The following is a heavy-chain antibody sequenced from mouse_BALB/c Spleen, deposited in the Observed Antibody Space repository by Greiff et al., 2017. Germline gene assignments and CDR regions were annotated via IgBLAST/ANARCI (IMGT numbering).Heavy chain of an antibody. D-gene: IGHD1-1*01. CDR2: ISYSGST. J-gene: IGHJ2*01. CDR1: GYSITSDYA. Sequence: EVKLMESGPGLVKPSQSLSLTCTVTGYSITSDYAWNWIRQFPGNKLEWMGYISYSGSTSYNPSLKSRISITRDTSKNQFFLQLNSVTTEDTATYYCARDYYGADYWGQGTTLTVSS. CDR3: ARDYYGADY. V-gene: IGHV3-2*02.